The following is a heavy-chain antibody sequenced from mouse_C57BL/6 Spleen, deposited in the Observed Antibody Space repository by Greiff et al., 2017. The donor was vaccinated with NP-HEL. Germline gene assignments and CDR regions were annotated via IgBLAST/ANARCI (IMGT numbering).Heavy chain of an antibody. CDR3: AREGLRPHYYAMDY. D-gene: IGHD3-2*02. CDR1: GFTFSDYY. J-gene: IGHJ4*01. CDR2: INYDGSST. V-gene: IGHV5-16*01. Sequence: EVKVVESEGGLVQPGSSMKLSCTASGFTFSDYYMAWVRQVPEKGLEWVANINYDGSSTYYLDSLKSRFIISRDNAKNILYLQMSSLKSEDTATYYCAREGLRPHYYAMDYWGQGTSVTVSS.